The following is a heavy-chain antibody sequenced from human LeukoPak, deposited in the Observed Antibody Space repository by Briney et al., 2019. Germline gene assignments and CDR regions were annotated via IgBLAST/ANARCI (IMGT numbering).Heavy chain of an antibody. J-gene: IGHJ3*02. Sequence: GGSLRLSCAASGFTFSSYAMSWVRQAPGKGLEWVANIKQDGSEKYYVDSVKGRFTISRDNAKSSLYLQMDSLRAEDTAVYYCARGEFHLPFDIWGQGTMVTLSS. CDR2: IKQDGSEK. CDR3: ARGEFHLPFDI. CDR1: GFTFSSYA. D-gene: IGHD3-10*01. V-gene: IGHV3-7*04.